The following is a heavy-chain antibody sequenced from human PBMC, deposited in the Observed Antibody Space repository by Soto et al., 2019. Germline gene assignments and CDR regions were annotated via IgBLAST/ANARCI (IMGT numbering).Heavy chain of an antibody. D-gene: IGHD3-16*01. Sequence: ASVKVSCKASGFTFTNHWTQWVRQAPGQGLEWMGVINPSGDKTSYARRFQGRLTLTTDTSTSTVYMELSSLRSDDTAIYYCARDESEYDLAWWIDPWGQGTLVTVSS. CDR3: ARDESEYDLAWWIDP. V-gene: IGHV1-46*01. CDR2: INPSGDKT. CDR1: GFTFTNHW. J-gene: IGHJ5*02.